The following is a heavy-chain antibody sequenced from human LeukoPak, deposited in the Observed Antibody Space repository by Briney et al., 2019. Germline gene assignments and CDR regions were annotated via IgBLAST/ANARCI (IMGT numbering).Heavy chain of an antibody. Sequence: ASVTVSCKVSVYTLTELSMHWVRQAPGKGSEWMGGFNPEDGETIYAQKFQGRVTMTEDTSADTAYMELSSLRSEDTAVYYCATWVGTTLIFDYWGQGTLVTVSS. V-gene: IGHV1-24*01. CDR3: ATWVGTTLIFDY. D-gene: IGHD2-21*02. CDR2: FNPEDGET. CDR1: VYTLTELS. J-gene: IGHJ4*02.